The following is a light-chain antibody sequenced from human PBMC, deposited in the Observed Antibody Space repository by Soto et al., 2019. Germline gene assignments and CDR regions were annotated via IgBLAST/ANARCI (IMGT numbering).Light chain of an antibody. CDR3: QAYYNTPPYT. CDR1: QNVLYKSNNENY. J-gene: IGKJ2*01. Sequence: DIVMTQSPDSLAVSLGERATINCKSSQNVLYKSNNENYLAWFQQKPGQPPKLLIYWAPTRKSGVPDRFTGRGSGSDSTPTISSLQAEDVAVSYYQAYYNTPPYTFGQGAKLEI. CDR2: WAP. V-gene: IGKV4-1*01.